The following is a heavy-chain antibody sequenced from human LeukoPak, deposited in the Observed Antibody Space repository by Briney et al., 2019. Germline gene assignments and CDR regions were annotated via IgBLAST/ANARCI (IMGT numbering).Heavy chain of an antibody. J-gene: IGHJ4*02. Sequence: SVKVSCKASGGTFSSYAISWVRQAPGQGLEWMGRIIPILGIANYAQKFQGRVTITADKSTSTAYMELSSLRSEDTAVYYCARDSVAAYGDVPGAVYFDYWGQGTLVTVSS. D-gene: IGHD4-17*01. CDR1: GGTFSSYA. CDR3: ARDSVAAYGDVPGAVYFDY. V-gene: IGHV1-69*04. CDR2: IIPILGIA.